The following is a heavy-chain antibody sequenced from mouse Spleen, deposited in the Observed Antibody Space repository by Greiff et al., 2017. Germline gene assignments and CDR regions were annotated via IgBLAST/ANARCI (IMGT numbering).Heavy chain of an antibody. D-gene: IGHD2-13*01. V-gene: IGHV1-22*01. CDR1: GYTFTDYN. J-gene: IGHJ3*01. CDR2: INPNNGGT. CDR3: ARGYYGDYVLFAY. Sequence: EVQLQQSGPELVKPGASVKMSCKASGYTFTDYNMHWVKQSHGKSLEWIGYINPNNGGTSYNQKFKGKATLTVNKSSSTAYMELRSLTSEDSAVYYCARGYYGDYVLFAYWGQGTLVTVSA.